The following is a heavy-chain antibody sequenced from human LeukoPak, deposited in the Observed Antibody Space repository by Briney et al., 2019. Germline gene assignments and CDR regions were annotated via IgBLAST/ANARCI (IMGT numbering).Heavy chain of an antibody. D-gene: IGHD6-13*01. CDR1: GFIVSSTY. CDR3: AKDQYSSSWSFDY. V-gene: IGHV3-23*01. CDR2: ISGSGGST. Sequence: GGSLRLSCAASGFIVSSTYMNWVRQAPGKGLEWVSAISGSGGSTYYADSVKGRFTISRDNSKNTLYLQMNSLRAEDTAVYCCAKDQYSSSWSFDYWGQGTLVTVSS. J-gene: IGHJ4*02.